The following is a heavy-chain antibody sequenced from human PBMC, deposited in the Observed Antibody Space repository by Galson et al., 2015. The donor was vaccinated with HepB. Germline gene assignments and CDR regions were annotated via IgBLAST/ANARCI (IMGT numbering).Heavy chain of an antibody. CDR2: IWYDGSNK. D-gene: IGHD3-10*01. J-gene: IGHJ4*02. CDR1: GFTFSSYG. CDR3: ARDEYGSGSYGYFDY. Sequence: SLRLSCAASGFTFSSYGMHWVRQAPGKGLEWVAVIWYDGSNKYYADSVKGRFTISRDNSKNTLYLQMNSLRAKDTAVYYCARDEYGSGSYGYFDYWGQGTLVTVSS. V-gene: IGHV3-33*01.